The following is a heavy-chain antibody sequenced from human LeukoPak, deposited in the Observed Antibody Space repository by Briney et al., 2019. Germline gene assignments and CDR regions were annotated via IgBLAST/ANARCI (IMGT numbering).Heavy chain of an antibody. CDR1: GYGFTNYY. CDR2: INPSGGST. Sequence: ASVKVSCKASGYGFTNYYIHWVRQAPGQGLEWMGIINPSGGSTSYAQRFQGRVTMTRDTSSSTIYMGLSSLRSEDTALYYCARVSGRLGGAFDIWGQGTMVTVSS. CDR3: ARVSGRLGGAFDI. D-gene: IGHD3-16*01. V-gene: IGHV1-46*01. J-gene: IGHJ3*02.